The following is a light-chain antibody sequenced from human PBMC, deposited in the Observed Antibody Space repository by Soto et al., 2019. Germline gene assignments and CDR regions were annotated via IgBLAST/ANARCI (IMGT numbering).Light chain of an antibody. V-gene: IGKV3-11*01. Sequence: EIVLTQSPVTLSLSPGERATLSCRASQSVSDYLAWYQQRPGQPPRLLIYDASNRATGIPARFSGSGSGTDFNLTISSLEPEDFAVYYCQHRSNWPPLTFGGGTKVEIK. CDR3: QHRSNWPPLT. CDR1: QSVSDY. CDR2: DAS. J-gene: IGKJ4*01.